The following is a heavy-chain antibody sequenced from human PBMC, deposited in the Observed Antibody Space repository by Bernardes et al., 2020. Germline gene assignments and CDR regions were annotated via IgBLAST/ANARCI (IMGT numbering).Heavy chain of an antibody. CDR3: AKHRPSGSYYDALQY. V-gene: IGHV4-39*01. D-gene: IGHD3-10*01. J-gene: IGHJ4*02. CDR1: GGFISSISSY. Sequence: SETLSLTCIVSGGFISSISSYWGWIRQPPGKGLEWIASIYYSGNTYYNPSLKSRVTISVDTSKNQFSLNLTSVTAADTAVYYCAKHRPSGSYYDALQYWGQGTLVTVSS. CDR2: IYYSGNT.